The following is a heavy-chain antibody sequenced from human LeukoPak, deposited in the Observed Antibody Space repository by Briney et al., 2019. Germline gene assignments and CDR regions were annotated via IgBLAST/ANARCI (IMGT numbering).Heavy chain of an antibody. D-gene: IGHD3-10*01. V-gene: IGHV1-69*13. CDR1: GGTFSSYA. CDR3: ARGQSGSGSYNYYYYMDV. CDR2: IIPIFGTA. J-gene: IGHJ6*03. Sequence: ASVKVSCKASGGTFSSYAISWVRQAPGQGLEWMGGIIPIFGTANYAQKFQGRVTITADESTSTAYMELSSLRSEDTAVYYCARGQSGSGSYNYYYYMDVWGKGTTVTISS.